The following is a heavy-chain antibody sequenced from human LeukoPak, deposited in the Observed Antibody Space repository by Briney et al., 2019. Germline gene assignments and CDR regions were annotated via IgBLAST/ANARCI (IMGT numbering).Heavy chain of an antibody. CDR3: AREYGYNRIHIFDY. Sequence: GGSLRLSCAASGFTFSSYAMSWVRQAPGKGLEWVSAISGSGGSTYYADSVKGRFTISRGNSKNTLYLQMNSLRAEDTAVYYCAREYGYNRIHIFDYWGQGTLVTVSS. CDR1: GFTFSSYA. J-gene: IGHJ4*02. D-gene: IGHD5-24*01. CDR2: ISGSGGST. V-gene: IGHV3-23*01.